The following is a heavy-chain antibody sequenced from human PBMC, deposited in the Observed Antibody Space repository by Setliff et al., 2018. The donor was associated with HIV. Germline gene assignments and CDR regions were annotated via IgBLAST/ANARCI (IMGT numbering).Heavy chain of an antibody. V-gene: IGHV4-34*01. CDR2: INHSGST. CDR1: GGSFSGYY. Sequence: SETLSLTCAVYGGSFSGYYWSWIRQPPGKGLEWIGEINHSGSTNYNASLKSRVTLSVDTSKKQFPLKLRSVTAADTAVYYCASLGYCSGVRCYQPSYYYYGLDVWGQGTTVTVSS. D-gene: IGHD2-15*01. CDR3: ASLGYCSGVRCYQPSYYYYGLDV. J-gene: IGHJ6*02.